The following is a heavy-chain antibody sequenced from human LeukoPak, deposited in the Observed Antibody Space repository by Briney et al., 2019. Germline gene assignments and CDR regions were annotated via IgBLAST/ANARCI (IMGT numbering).Heavy chain of an antibody. CDR2: INHCGST. Sequence: SETLSLTCAVYGGSFSGYYWSWIRQPPGKGLEWIGGINHCGSTNYNPSLKSRVTISVDTSKNQFSLKLSSVTAADTAVYYCARGLGYWGQGTLVTVSS. CDR1: GGSFSGYY. CDR3: ARGLGY. J-gene: IGHJ4*02. V-gene: IGHV4-34*01.